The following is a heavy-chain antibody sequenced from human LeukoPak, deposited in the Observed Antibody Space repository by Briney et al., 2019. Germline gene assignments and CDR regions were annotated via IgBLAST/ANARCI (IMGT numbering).Heavy chain of an antibody. V-gene: IGHV4-4*07. CDR3: ARDELGYGSGSYTH. J-gene: IGHJ4*02. D-gene: IGHD3-10*01. CDR2: IYTSGST. Sequence: SETLSLTCTVSGGSISSNYWSWIRQPAGKGLEWIGRIYTSGSTNYNPSLKSRVTMSVDTSKNQFSLKLSSVTAADTAVYYCARDELGYGSGSYTHWGQGTLVTVSS. CDR1: GGSISSNY.